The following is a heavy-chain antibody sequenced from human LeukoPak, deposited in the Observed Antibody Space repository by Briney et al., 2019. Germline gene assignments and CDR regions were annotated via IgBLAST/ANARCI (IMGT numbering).Heavy chain of an antibody. CDR3: ARRVYGDSSRGFDY. D-gene: IGHD4-17*01. CDR2: IYYSGST. V-gene: IGHV4-39*01. J-gene: IGHJ4*02. Sequence: SETLSLTCTVSGGSISSSSYYWGWIRQPLGKGLEWIGSIYYSGSTYYNPSLKSRVTISVDTSKNQFSLKLSSVTAADTAVYYCARRVYGDSSRGFDYWGQGTLVTVSS. CDR1: GGSISSSSYY.